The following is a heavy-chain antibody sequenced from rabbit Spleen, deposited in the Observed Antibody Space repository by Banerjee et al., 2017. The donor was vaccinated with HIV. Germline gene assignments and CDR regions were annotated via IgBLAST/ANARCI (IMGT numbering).Heavy chain of an antibody. CDR2: IDPVFGIT. CDR1: GFSFSSGYD. J-gene: IGHJ6*01. V-gene: IGHV1S40*01. CDR3: VRGASSSFSSYGMDL. Sequence: QSLEESGGDLVKPEGSLTLTCKASGFSFSSGYDMCWVRQAPGKGLEWIGYIDPVFGITYYANWVSGRFSISRENAQNTLYLQLNSLTVADTATYFCVRGASSSFSSYGMDLWGQGTLVTVS. D-gene: IGHD1-1*01.